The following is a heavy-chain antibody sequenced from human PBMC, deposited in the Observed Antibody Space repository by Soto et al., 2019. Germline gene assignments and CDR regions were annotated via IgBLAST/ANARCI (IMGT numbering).Heavy chain of an antibody. J-gene: IGHJ6*03. D-gene: IGHD3-3*02. CDR1: GGSFSGYY. Sequence: SETLSLTCAVYGGSFSGYYWSWIRQPPGKGLEWIGEINHSGSTNYNPSLKSRVTISVDTSKNQFSLKLSSVTAADTAVYYCARIREYYYYYKDVWGKGTTVTVSS. CDR2: INHSGST. V-gene: IGHV4-34*01. CDR3: ARIREYYYYYKDV.